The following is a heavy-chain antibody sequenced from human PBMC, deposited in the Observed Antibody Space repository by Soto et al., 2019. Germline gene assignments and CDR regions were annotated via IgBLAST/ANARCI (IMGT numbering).Heavy chain of an antibody. CDR2: ISYDGTYE. Sequence: GGSLRLSCAAPGFTFTRSAMHWVRQAPCKGLEWVAVISYDGTYEYYVDSVKGRFTISRDNSKNTLYLQMNSLRPEDTAVYHCAKELVAKTVAGTGFADGTEVWGQGTT. D-gene: IGHD6-19*01. CDR1: GFTFTRSA. CDR3: AKELVAKTVAGTGFADGTEV. V-gene: IGHV3-30*18. J-gene: IGHJ6*02.